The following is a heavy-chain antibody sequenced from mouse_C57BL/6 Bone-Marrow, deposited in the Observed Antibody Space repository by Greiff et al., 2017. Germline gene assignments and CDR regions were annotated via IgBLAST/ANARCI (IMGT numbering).Heavy chain of an antibody. CDR1: GYTFTSYW. CDR3: ARDGEAYYSNFV. D-gene: IGHD2-5*01. V-gene: IGHV1-64*01. Sequence: VKLQQPGAELVKPGASVKLSCKASGYTFTSYWMHWVKQRPGQGLEWIGMIHPNSGSTNYNEKFKSKATLTVDKSSSTAYMQLSSLTSEDSAVYYCARDGEAYYSNFVWGQGTTVTVSS. CDR2: IHPNSGST. J-gene: IGHJ4*01.